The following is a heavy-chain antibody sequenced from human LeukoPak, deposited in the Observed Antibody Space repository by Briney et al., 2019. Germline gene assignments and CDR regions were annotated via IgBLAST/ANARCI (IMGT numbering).Heavy chain of an antibody. D-gene: IGHD5-18*01. Sequence: GGSLRLSCTASGFNFSGYYMTWISQAPGKGLEWVSYIDPSATSIYYSDSIEGRFTISRDNTRNSLYLRMNSLSAEDTAVYYCARSKGYNYDAPYYYYYYMDVWGKGTTVTVSS. J-gene: IGHJ6*03. CDR1: GFNFSGYY. CDR3: ARSKGYNYDAPYYYYYYMDV. CDR2: IDPSATSI. V-gene: IGHV3-11*01.